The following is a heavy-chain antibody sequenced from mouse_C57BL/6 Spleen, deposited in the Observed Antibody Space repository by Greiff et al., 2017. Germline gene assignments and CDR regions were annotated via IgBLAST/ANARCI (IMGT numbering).Heavy chain of an antibody. CDR2: IYPGDGAT. D-gene: IGHD1-1*01. CDR1: GYAFSSYW. Sequence: QVQLQQSGAELVKPGASVKISCKASGYAFSSYWLNWVKQRPGKGLEWIGQIYPGDGATHYNGKFQGKATLTADKSSSNAYMQISSLTSEDSAVYFCARARYYGSSYYVDYGGQGTTLTVSS. J-gene: IGHJ2*01. V-gene: IGHV1-80*01. CDR3: ARARYYGSSYYVDY.